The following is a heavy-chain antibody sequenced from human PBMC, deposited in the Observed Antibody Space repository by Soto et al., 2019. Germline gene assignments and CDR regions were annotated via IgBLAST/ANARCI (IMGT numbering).Heavy chain of an antibody. Sequence: QVQLVQSGAEVKKPGSSVKVSCKASGGTFSSYTISWVRQAPGQGLEWMGRIIPILGIANYAQKFQGRVTITADKSTSTAYMELSSLRSEDTAVYYCARHGYAELFGYWGQGTLVTVSS. CDR1: GGTFSSYT. J-gene: IGHJ4*02. CDR2: IIPILGIA. CDR3: ARHGYAELFGY. D-gene: IGHD2-2*01. V-gene: IGHV1-69*02.